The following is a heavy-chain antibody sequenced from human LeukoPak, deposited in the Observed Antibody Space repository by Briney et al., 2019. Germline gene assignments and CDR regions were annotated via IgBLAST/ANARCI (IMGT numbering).Heavy chain of an antibody. V-gene: IGHV4-30-4*01. D-gene: IGHD3-16*02. CDR3: ARGPNYVWGSYRYFDY. Sequence: SETLSLTCIVSGGSISSGDYYWSWIRQSPGKGLEWIGYIYYTGSISYNPSLKSRLTISVDTSKNQFSLKLSPVTAADTAVYYCARGPNYVWGSYRYFDYWGQGTLVTVSS. CDR1: GGSISSGDYY. CDR2: IYYTGSI. J-gene: IGHJ4*02.